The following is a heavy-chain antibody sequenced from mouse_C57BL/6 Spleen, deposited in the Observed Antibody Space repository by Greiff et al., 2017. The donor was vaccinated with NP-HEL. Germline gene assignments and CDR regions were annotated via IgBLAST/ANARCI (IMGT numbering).Heavy chain of an antibody. D-gene: IGHD1-1*01. J-gene: IGHJ3*01. CDR2: IHPSDSDT. Sequence: QVHVKQPGAELVKPGASVKVSCKASGYTFTSYWMHWVKQRPGQGLEWIGRIHPSDSDTNYNQKFKGKATLTVDKSSSTAYMQLSSLTSEDSAVYDCAITTGFAYWGQGTLVTVSA. CDR3: AITTGFAY. V-gene: IGHV1-74*01. CDR1: GYTFTSYW.